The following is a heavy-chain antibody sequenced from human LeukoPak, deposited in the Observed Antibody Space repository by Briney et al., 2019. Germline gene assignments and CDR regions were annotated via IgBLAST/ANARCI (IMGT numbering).Heavy chain of an antibody. D-gene: IGHD1/OR15-1a*01. J-gene: IGHJ4*02. V-gene: IGHV3-30*18. CDR2: ISNDGNKI. CDR1: GFTFSSYG. CDR3: AQDRGGEQQLIQGFAY. Sequence: GGSLRLSCAASGFTFSSYGMHWVRQAPDKGLEWGAVISNDGNKIYYADSVKGRFTISRDNARNTLYLQMNNLRDEDTALYYCAQDRGGEQQLIQGFAYWGQGTLVTVSS.